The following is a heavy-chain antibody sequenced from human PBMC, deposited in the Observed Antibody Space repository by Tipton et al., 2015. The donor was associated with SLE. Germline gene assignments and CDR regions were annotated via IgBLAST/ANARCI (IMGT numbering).Heavy chain of an antibody. J-gene: IGHJ4*02. CDR3: MRGGYNSAS. CDR1: GFTFSNAW. D-gene: IGHD5-18*01. Sequence: SLRLSCAASGFTFSNAWMSWVRQAPGKGLVWVSHINDDGSSTTYAESVKGRFTISRDNAKNSLFLQMNSLRVEDTAVYFCMRGGYNSASWGQGTLVTVSS. CDR2: INDDGSST. V-gene: IGHV3-74*01.